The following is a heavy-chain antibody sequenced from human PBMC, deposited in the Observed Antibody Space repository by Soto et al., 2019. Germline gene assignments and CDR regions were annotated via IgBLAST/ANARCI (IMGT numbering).Heavy chain of an antibody. D-gene: IGHD1-26*01. CDR3: ARRWGRTFDY. CDR1: GDSIRSYS. Sequence: PSETLSLTCTVSGDSIRSYSWSWIRQPPGKGLEWIGNIHYNGNAKYSPSLKSRVTMSVDTSKNHFSLKLISVTTADTAVYFCARRWGRTFDYWGQGTLVTVSS. J-gene: IGHJ4*02. V-gene: IGHV4-59*01. CDR2: IHYNGNA.